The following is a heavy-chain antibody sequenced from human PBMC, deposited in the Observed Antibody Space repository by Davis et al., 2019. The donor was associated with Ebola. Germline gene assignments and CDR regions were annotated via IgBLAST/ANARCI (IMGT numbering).Heavy chain of an antibody. CDR3: AISWMGTLHY. V-gene: IGHV1-69*02. J-gene: IGHJ4*02. CDR1: GYSFTSYW. D-gene: IGHD1-14*01. CDR2: IIPILGIA. Sequence: KISCKGSGYSFTSYWISWVRQAPGQGLEWMGRIIPILGIANYAQKFQGRVTITADKSTSTAYMELSSLRSEDTAVYYCAISWMGTLHYWGQGTLVTVSS.